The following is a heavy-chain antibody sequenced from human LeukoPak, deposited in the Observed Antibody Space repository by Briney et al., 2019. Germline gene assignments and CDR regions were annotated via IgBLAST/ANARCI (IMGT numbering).Heavy chain of an antibody. CDR3: ARDPSTYYDILTGYRDGFDP. J-gene: IGHJ5*02. Sequence: PSETLSLTCIVSNYSISSGYYWGWIRQPPGKGLEWIGSIYYSGNTYYNPSLKSRVTISVDTSKSQFSLKLNSVTAADTAVYYCARDPSTYYDILTGYRDGFDPWGQGTLVTVSS. D-gene: IGHD3-9*01. CDR1: NYSISSGYY. V-gene: IGHV4-38-2*02. CDR2: IYYSGNT.